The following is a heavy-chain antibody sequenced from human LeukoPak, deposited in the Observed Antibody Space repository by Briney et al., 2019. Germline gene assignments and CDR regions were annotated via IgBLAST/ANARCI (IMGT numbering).Heavy chain of an antibody. CDR1: GGTFISYA. D-gene: IGHD2-15*01. Sequence: ASVKVSCKASGGTFISYAISWVRQAPGQGLEWMGGIIPIFGIANYAQKFQGRVTITADKSTSTAYMELSSLRSEDTAVYYCARDGMGYCSGGSCRPAEYFQHWGQGTLVTVSS. J-gene: IGHJ1*01. V-gene: IGHV1-69*10. CDR3: ARDGMGYCSGGSCRPAEYFQH. CDR2: IIPIFGIA.